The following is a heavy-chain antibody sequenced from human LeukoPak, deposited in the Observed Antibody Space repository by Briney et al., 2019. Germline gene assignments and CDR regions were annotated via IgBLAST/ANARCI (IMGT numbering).Heavy chain of an antibody. CDR2: IGWNSART. D-gene: IGHD3-10*01. Sequence: GGSLRLSCAAPGFTFDDYAMHWVRQTPGKGLEWVSGIGWNSARTGYADSVRGRFTISRDNAKNSLYLQMNSLRAEDTALYYCGKDISAGGMDVWGQGTTVTVSS. CDR1: GFTFDDYA. CDR3: GKDISAGGMDV. V-gene: IGHV3-9*01. J-gene: IGHJ6*02.